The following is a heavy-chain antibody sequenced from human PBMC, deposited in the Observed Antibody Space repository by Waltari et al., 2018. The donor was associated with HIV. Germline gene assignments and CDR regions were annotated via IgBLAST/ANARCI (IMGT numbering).Heavy chain of an antibody. CDR1: GGTFITYD. J-gene: IGHJ6*02. Sequence: QVQLVQSGTEVKKPGYSVKVSCKTSGGTFITYDISWVRQAPGKGLEWMGKITPILSVPNYAQKFQGRITITADKSTRTAYMELTSLRSDDTAVYYCAREGGVSFPGAMDVWGQGTTITVSS. CDR2: ITPILSVP. V-gene: IGHV1-69*04. CDR3: AREGGVSFPGAMDV. D-gene: IGHD3-10*01.